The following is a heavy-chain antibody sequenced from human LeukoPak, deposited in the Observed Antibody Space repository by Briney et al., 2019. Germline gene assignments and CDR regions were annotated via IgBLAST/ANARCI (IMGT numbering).Heavy chain of an antibody. Sequence: ASVKVSCKASGYTFTGYYMHWVRQAPGQGLEWMGWINPNSGGTNYAQKFQGRVTMTRDTSISTAYMELSRLRSDDTAVYYCARLRGYSGYVPKNWGQGTLVTVSS. CDR2: INPNSGGT. J-gene: IGHJ4*02. D-gene: IGHD5-12*01. V-gene: IGHV1-2*02. CDR3: ARLRGYSGYVPKN. CDR1: GYTFTGYY.